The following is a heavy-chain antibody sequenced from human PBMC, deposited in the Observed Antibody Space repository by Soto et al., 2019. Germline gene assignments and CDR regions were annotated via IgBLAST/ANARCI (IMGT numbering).Heavy chain of an antibody. J-gene: IGHJ6*02. CDR1: GFTFTSSA. CDR3: AADRLYYDSSGYYSRYYYYYGMDV. CDR2: IVVGSGNT. Sequence: QMQLVQSGPEVKKPGTSVKVSCKASGFTFTSSAVQWVRQARGQRLEWIGWIVVGSGNTNYAQKFQERVTITRDMSTSTAYMELSSLRSEDTAVYYCAADRLYYDSSGYYSRYYYYYGMDVWGQGTTVTVSS. D-gene: IGHD3-22*01. V-gene: IGHV1-58*01.